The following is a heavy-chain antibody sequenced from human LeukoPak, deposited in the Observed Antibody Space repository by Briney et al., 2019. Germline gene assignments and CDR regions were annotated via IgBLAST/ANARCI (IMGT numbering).Heavy chain of an antibody. CDR1: GFTFSSYG. J-gene: IGHJ4*02. Sequence: SGRSLRLSCAAPGFTFSSYGMHWVRQAPGKGLEWVAVISYDGSNKYYADSVKGRFTISRDNSKNTLYLQMNSLRAEDTAVYYCAKDRAFFRSGYYFDYWGQGTLATVSS. D-gene: IGHD3-22*01. CDR3: AKDRAFFRSGYYFDY. V-gene: IGHV3-30*18. CDR2: ISYDGSNK.